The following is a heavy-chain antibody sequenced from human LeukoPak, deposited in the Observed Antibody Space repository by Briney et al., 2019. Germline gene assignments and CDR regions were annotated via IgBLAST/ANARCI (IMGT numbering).Heavy chain of an antibody. D-gene: IGHD3-16*01. Sequence: ASVKVSCKASGYTFTSYYMHWVRQAPGQGLEWMGWISAYNGNTNYAQKLQGRVTMTTDTSTSTAYMELRSLRSDDTAVYYCARDGVGDLLYGMDVWGQGTTVTVSS. CDR2: ISAYNGNT. V-gene: IGHV1-18*04. CDR1: GYTFTSYY. CDR3: ARDGVGDLLYGMDV. J-gene: IGHJ6*02.